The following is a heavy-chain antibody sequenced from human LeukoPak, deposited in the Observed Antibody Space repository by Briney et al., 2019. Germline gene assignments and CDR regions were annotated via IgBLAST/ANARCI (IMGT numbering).Heavy chain of an antibody. D-gene: IGHD6-13*01. V-gene: IGHV1-69*13. J-gene: IGHJ5*02. Sequence: GASVKVSCKASGGTFSSYAISWVRQAPGQGLEWMGGIIPIFGTANYAQKFQGRVTITADESTSTAYMELSSLRSEDTAVYYCARQRTRLIAAASYNWFDPWGQGTLVTVSS. CDR3: ARQRTRLIAAASYNWFDP. CDR1: GGTFSSYA. CDR2: IIPIFGTA.